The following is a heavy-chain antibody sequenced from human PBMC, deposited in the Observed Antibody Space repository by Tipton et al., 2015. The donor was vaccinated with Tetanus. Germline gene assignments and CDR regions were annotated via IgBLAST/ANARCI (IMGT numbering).Heavy chain of an antibody. Sequence: TLSLTCSVSGGSVNSGTYYWSWIRQPPGKGLEWIGEISHSGSSSYSPSLKSRVTISVDTSKNQFSLRLRSVATADTAVYYCARGGRDAYNNPLGAFDVWGRGTTVTVSS. CDR2: ISHSGSS. J-gene: IGHJ3*01. CDR1: GGSVNSGTYY. V-gene: IGHV4-61*01. D-gene: IGHD5-24*01. CDR3: ARGGRDAYNNPLGAFDV.